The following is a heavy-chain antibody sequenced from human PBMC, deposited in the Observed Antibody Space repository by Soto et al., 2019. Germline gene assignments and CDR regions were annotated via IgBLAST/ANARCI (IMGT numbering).Heavy chain of an antibody. Sequence: GASVKVSCKASGGTFSSYAISWVRQAPGQGLEWMGGIIPIFGTANYAQKFQGRVTITADKSTSTAYMELSSLRSEDTAVYYCAREFYYGSGSDNWFDPWGQGTLVTVYS. CDR2: IIPIFGTA. CDR3: AREFYYGSGSDNWFDP. D-gene: IGHD3-10*01. J-gene: IGHJ5*02. CDR1: GGTFSSYA. V-gene: IGHV1-69*06.